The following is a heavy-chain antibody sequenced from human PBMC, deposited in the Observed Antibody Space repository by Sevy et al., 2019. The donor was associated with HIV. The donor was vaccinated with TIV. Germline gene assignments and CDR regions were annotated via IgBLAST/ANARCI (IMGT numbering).Heavy chain of an antibody. D-gene: IGHD3-3*01. CDR3: AREVIFGVVNDGFDI. Sequence: GGSLRLSCAASGFTLSSYSMNWVRQAPGKGLEWVSSISSSSSYIYYADSLKGRFTISRDKAKNSLYLQMNSLRAEDTDVYYCAREVIFGVVNDGFDIWGQGTMVTVSS. V-gene: IGHV3-21*01. J-gene: IGHJ3*02. CDR2: ISSSSSYI. CDR1: GFTLSSYS.